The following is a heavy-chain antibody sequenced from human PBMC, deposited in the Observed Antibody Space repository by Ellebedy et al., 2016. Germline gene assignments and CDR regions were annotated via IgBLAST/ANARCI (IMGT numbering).Heavy chain of an antibody. CDR2: ISYDGHEK. Sequence: GESLKISXAATGFTVSNYAMHWVRQAPGKGLEWVAVISYDGHEKYYAESVKGRITISRDKSKNTLYLEMNSLRVEDTAVYYCARYPDTMGYMDVWGKGTTVTVSS. J-gene: IGHJ6*03. D-gene: IGHD3-3*01. V-gene: IGHV3-30-3*01. CDR1: GFTVSNYA. CDR3: ARYPDTMGYMDV.